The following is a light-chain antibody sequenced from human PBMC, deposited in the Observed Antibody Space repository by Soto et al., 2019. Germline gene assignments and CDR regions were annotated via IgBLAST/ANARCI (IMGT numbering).Light chain of an antibody. V-gene: IGKV1-5*01. J-gene: IGKJ1*01. Sequence: DIQRSQSPSPLSASVGDRVTITCRASQSISSWLAWYQQKPGKAPKLLIYDASSLESGVPSRFSGSGSGTEFTLTISSLQPDDFATYYCQQYNSYSPGWTFGQGTKVDIK. CDR1: QSISSW. CDR2: DAS. CDR3: QQYNSYSPGWT.